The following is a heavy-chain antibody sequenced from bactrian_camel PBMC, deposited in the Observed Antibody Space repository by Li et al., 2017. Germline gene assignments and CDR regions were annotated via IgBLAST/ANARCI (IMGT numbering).Heavy chain of an antibody. D-gene: IGHD2*01. V-gene: IGHV3S53*01. Sequence: QVQLVESGGGSVQAGGSLTLSCIASGYIFKHCGLGWYRQRSSQELVAIIANNGSAIYADSVKGRFTISRDETKTTVRLQMNNLKSDDTDKYYCGATVTPSGTCINSVRHWGQGTQVTVS. CDR3: GATVTPSGTCINSVRH. CDR1: GYIFKHCG. J-gene: IGHJ4*01. CDR2: IANNGSA.